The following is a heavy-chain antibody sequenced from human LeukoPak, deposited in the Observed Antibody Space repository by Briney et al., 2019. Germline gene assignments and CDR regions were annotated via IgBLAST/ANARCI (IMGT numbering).Heavy chain of an antibody. D-gene: IGHD2/OR15-2a*01. Sequence: GGSLRLSCAASGFTFSSYSMNWVRQAPGKGLEWVSSISSSSSYIFYADSVKGRFTISRDNSKNMLYLQMNSLRAEDTAVYYCAKNREYTSPLGDYFDYWGQGTLVTVSS. CDR3: AKNREYTSPLGDYFDY. J-gene: IGHJ4*02. V-gene: IGHV3-21*04. CDR1: GFTFSSYS. CDR2: ISSSSSYI.